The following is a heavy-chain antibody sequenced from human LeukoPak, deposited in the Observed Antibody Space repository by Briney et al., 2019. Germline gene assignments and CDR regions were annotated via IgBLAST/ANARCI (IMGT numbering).Heavy chain of an antibody. J-gene: IGHJ5*02. D-gene: IGHD2-8*01. CDR2: IYHSGST. V-gene: IGHV4-4*02. Sequence: PSGTLSLTCAVSGGSISSSNWWSWVRQPPGKGLEWIGEIYHSGSTNYNPSLKSRVTLSVDKSKNQFSLKLSSVTAADTAVYYCARDPQILYPMGFDPWGQGTLVTVSS. CDR1: GGSISSSNW. CDR3: ARDPQILYPMGFDP.